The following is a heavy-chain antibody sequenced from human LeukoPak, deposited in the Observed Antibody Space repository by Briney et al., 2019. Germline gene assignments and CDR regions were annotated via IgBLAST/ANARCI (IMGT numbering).Heavy chain of an antibody. D-gene: IGHD6-13*01. CDR1: GYSLTNHY. CDR2: VLHTGST. V-gene: IGHV4-34*12. CDR3: ARGPAAVHP. J-gene: IGHJ5*02. Sequence: SETLSLTCAVHGYSLTNHYWIWIRQPPGKGLEWIAEVLHTGSTNCNPSFKSRVTVSVDTSKNQFFLNSTSVTAADTAVYYCARGPAAVHPWGRGILVTVSS.